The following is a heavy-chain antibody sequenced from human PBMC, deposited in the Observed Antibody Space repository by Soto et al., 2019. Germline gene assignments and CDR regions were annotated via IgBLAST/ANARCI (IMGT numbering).Heavy chain of an antibody. J-gene: IGHJ4*02. CDR2: IKSKDDGGAT. Sequence: EVQLVESGGGLVKAGGSLRLSCGGSGFIFTKAWMSWVRQAPGKGLEWVGRIKSKDDGGATEYAAPVKGRFIISRDDSSNTVYLQMNRLKVEDTAVYYCTTQGYDNNTMFGDHWGQGNLVIFSS. V-gene: IGHV3-15*01. CDR1: GFIFTKAW. CDR3: TTQGYDNNTMFGDH. D-gene: IGHD3-10*02.